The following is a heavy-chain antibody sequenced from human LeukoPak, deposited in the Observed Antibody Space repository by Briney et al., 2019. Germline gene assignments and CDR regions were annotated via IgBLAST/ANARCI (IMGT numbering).Heavy chain of an antibody. CDR1: GGSISSYY. Sequence: SETLSLTCTVSGGSISSYYWSWIRQPAGKGLEWIGRIYISGSTNYNPSLKSRVTMSVDTSKNQFSLKLSSVTAADTAVYYCARQLMVRGVIVRPYDYWGQGTLVTVSS. J-gene: IGHJ4*02. CDR2: IYISGST. V-gene: IGHV4-4*07. CDR3: ARQLMVRGVIVRPYDY. D-gene: IGHD3-10*01.